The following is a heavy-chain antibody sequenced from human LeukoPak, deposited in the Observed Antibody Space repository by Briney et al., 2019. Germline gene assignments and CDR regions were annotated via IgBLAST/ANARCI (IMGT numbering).Heavy chain of an antibody. Sequence: SETLSLTCTVSGGSISSYYWSWIRQPPGKGLEWIGYIYNSGSTNYNPSLKSRVTISVDTSKNQFSLKLSSVTAADTAVYYCAREVGPTKIVDYWGQGTLVTVSS. D-gene: IGHD1-26*01. CDR1: GGSISSYY. J-gene: IGHJ4*02. V-gene: IGHV4-59*01. CDR2: IYNSGST. CDR3: AREVGPTKIVDY.